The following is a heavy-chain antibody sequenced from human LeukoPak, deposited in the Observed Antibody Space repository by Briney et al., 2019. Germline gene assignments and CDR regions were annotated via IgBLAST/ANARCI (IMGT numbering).Heavy chain of an antibody. D-gene: IGHD6-13*01. Sequence: GGSLRLSCVASGFTVSSNYMSWVRQAPGKGLEWVSVIYSGGRTYYADSVKGRFIVSRDNAKNTVYLQMNSLRADDTAVYYCARDLHIAAADYWGQGTLVTVSS. CDR2: IYSGGRT. J-gene: IGHJ4*02. CDR3: ARDLHIAAADY. CDR1: GFTVSSNY. V-gene: IGHV3-53*01.